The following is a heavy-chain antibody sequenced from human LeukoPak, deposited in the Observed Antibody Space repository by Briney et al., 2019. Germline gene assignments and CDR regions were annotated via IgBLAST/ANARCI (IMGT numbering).Heavy chain of an antibody. V-gene: IGHV4-38-2*02. CDR2: IYHSGST. CDR3: AREPSIYYHYYYMDV. J-gene: IGHJ6*03. Sequence: PSETPSLTCTVSGYSISSGYFWVWIRQPPGKGLEWIGSIYHSGSTYYNPSLKSRLTISVDTSKNQLSLRLTSVTAADTAVYYCAREPSIYYHYYYMDVWGKGTTVTVSS. CDR1: GYSISSGYF.